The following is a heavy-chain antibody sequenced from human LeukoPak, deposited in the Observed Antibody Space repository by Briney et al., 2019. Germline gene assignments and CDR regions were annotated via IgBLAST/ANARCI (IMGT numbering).Heavy chain of an antibody. CDR3: ARAKLDSSGYSFDY. CDR2: IWYDGSNK. D-gene: IGHD3-22*01. Sequence: GGSLRLSCAASGFTFSSYGMHWVRQAPGKGLEWVAVIWYDGSNKYYVAPVKGRFTISRDHSKNTLYMQMNSLRADDTAVYYCARAKLDSSGYSFDYWGQGTLVTVSS. J-gene: IGHJ4*02. V-gene: IGHV3-33*01. CDR1: GFTFSSYG.